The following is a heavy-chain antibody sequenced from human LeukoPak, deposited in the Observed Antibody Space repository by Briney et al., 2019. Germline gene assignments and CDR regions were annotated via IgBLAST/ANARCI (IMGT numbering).Heavy chain of an antibody. CDR1: GGSISSGGYY. D-gene: IGHD3-10*01. CDR3: ARLYYGSGSYHFDY. CDR2: IYYSGST. Sequence: SQTLSLTCTVSGGSISSGGYYWSWIRQHPRKGLEWIGYIYYSGSTYYNPSLKSRVTISVDTSKNQFSLKLSSVTAADTAVYYCARLYYGSGSYHFDYWGQGTLVTASS. J-gene: IGHJ4*02. V-gene: IGHV4-31*03.